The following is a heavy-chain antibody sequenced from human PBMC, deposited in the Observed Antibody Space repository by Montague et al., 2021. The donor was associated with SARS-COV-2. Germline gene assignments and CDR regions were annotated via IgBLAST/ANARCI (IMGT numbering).Heavy chain of an antibody. D-gene: IGHD3-16*01. CDR2: IYGSVST. Sequence: SETLSLTCTVSGGSISSYYYYWVWLPPPPGMGLEWIICIYGSVSTYYNPSLKSRVSISVDTSKNHFSLKLNSVTAADTAVYYCARRGRREVPVAITIGGFDIWGRGTMVTVSS. J-gene: IGHJ3*02. V-gene: IGHV4-39*02. CDR3: ARRGRREVPVAITIGGFDI. CDR1: GGSISSYYYY.